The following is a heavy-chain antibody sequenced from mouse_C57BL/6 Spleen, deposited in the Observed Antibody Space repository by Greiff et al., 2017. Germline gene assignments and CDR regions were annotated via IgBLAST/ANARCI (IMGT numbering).Heavy chain of an antibody. J-gene: IGHJ2*01. CDR1: GFTFSSYA. CDR2: ISDGGSYT. V-gene: IGHV5-4*01. Sequence: EVQVVESGGGLVKPGGSLKLSCAASGFTFSSYAMSWVRQTPEKRLEWVATISDGGSYTYYPDNVKGRFTISRDNAKNNLYLQMSHLKSEDTAMYYCARDNPLYFDYWGQGTTLTVSS. CDR3: ARDNPLYFDY.